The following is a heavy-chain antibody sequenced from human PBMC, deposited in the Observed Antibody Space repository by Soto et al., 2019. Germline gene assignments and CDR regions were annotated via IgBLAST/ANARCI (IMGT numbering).Heavy chain of an antibody. CDR3: VPGEKRRDITWSSWFDP. D-gene: IGHD1-26*01. J-gene: IGHJ5*02. Sequence: GGSLRLSCAASGFTFGSYAISWVRQAPRRGLEWVSTVSGSGGNTYYADSVTGRFTISRDNSKNTVYLQMNSLRVEDTAVYFCVPGEKRRDITWSSWFDPWGQGTLVTVSS. CDR2: VSGSGGNT. CDR1: GFTFGSYA. V-gene: IGHV3-23*01.